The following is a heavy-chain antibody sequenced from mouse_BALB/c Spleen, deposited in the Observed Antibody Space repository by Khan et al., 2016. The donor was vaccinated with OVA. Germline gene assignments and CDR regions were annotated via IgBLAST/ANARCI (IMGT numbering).Heavy chain of an antibody. CDR1: GYTFTTAG. CDR2: INTHSGVP. V-gene: IGHV9-4*02. D-gene: IGHD2-9*01. Sequence: QIQLVQSGPELKKPGETVRISCKASGYTFTTAGIQWVQKMPGKGLKWIGWINTHSGVPKYAEDFKGRFAFSLEISVNTAYLQINNLKNEDTAKYFGTRRGAAYYGNDGGAMEYWGQGTSGTVSS. CDR3: TRRGAAYYGNDGGAMEY. J-gene: IGHJ4*01.